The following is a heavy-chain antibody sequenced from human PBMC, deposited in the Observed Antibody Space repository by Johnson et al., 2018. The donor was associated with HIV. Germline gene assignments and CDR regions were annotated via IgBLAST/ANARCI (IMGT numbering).Heavy chain of an antibody. D-gene: IGHD2-15*01. CDR1: GFTFSSYA. CDR2: ISGSGCST. V-gene: IGHV3-23*04. J-gene: IGHJ3*02. CDR3: ARDRAVAATSGAGAFDI. Sequence: VQLVESGGGVVQPGGSLRLSCAASGFTFSSYAMSWVRQAPGKGLEWVSAISGSGCSTYYADSVKGRFTISRDDSKNTLYLQMNSLRAEDTAVYYCARDRAVAATSGAGAFDIWGQGTMVTVSS.